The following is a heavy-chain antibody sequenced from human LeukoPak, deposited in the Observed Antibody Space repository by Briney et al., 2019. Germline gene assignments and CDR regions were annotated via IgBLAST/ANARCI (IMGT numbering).Heavy chain of an antibody. CDR2: IYHSGTT. J-gene: IGHJ4*02. Sequence: SDTLSLTCAVSGYSITSSSWWGWIRQPPGKGLEWIGYIYHSGTTYYNPSLQSRVTMSVVTSKNQFSLKLGSVTAVDTAVYYCARKENVYYYFDYWGQGTLVTVSS. V-gene: IGHV4-28*01. CDR3: ARKENVYYYFDY. D-gene: IGHD3-10*01. CDR1: GYSITSSSW.